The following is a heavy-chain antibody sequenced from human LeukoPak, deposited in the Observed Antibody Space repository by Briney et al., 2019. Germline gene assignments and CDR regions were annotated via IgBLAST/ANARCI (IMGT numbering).Heavy chain of an antibody. V-gene: IGHV4-61*02. J-gene: IGHJ5*02. CDR1: GGSISSGSYY. Sequence: SSQTLSLTCTVSGGSISSGSYYWSWIRQPAGKGLEWIGRIYTSGSTNYNPSLKSRVTISVDTSKNQFSLKLSSVTAADTAVCYCARELGYCSSTSCYLDPWGQGTLVTVSS. CDR2: IYTSGST. D-gene: IGHD2-2*01. CDR3: ARELGYCSSTSCYLDP.